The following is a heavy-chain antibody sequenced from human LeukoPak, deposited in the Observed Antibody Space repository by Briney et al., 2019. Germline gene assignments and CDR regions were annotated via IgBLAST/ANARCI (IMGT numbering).Heavy chain of an antibody. CDR1: GFTFSSYW. D-gene: IGHD3-10*02. V-gene: IGHV3-7*01. J-gene: IGHJ6*04. CDR2: IKQDGSEK. CDR3: AELGITMIGGV. Sequence: GGSLRLSCAASGFTFSSYWMSWVRQAPGKGLEWVAKIKQDGSEKYYVDSVKGRFTISRDNAKNSLYLQMNSLRAEDTAVYYCAELGITMIGGVWGKGTTVTISS.